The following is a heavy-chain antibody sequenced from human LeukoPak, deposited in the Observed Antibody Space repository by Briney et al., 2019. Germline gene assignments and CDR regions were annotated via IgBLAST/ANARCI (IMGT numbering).Heavy chain of an antibody. D-gene: IGHD3-22*01. CDR3: ARPGDSSGYGAFDI. Sequence: SETLSLTCTVSGGSISSYYWSWIRQPPGKGLEWIGYIYYSGSTNYNPSLKSRVTISVDTSKNQFSLKLSSVTAADTAMYYCARPGDSSGYGAFDIWGQGTMVTVSS. CDR2: IYYSGST. CDR1: GGSISSYY. J-gene: IGHJ3*02. V-gene: IGHV4-59*08.